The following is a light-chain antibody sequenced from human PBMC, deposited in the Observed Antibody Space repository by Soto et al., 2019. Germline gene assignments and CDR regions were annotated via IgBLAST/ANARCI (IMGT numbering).Light chain of an antibody. J-gene: IGKJ5*01. CDR1: QGISSY. V-gene: IGKV1D-8*01. CDR2: AAS. CDR3: QQYYSFPIT. Sequence: IWMTQSPSLLSASTGDRVTISCLMSQGISSYLAWYQQKPGKAPELLIYAASTLQSGVPSRFSGSGSGTDFTLTISCLQSEDFATYYCQQYYSFPITFGQGTRLEIK.